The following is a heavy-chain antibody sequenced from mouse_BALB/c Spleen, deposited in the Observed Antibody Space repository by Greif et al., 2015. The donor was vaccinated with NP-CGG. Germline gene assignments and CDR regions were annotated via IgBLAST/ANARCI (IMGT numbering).Heavy chain of an antibody. V-gene: IGHV1-80*01. CDR3: ARSQLGRNYAMDY. CDR1: GYAFSSYW. J-gene: IGHJ4*01. CDR2: IYPGDGDT. Sequence: VQLQQSGAELVRPGSSVKISCKASGYAFSSYWMNWVKQRPGQGLEWIGQIYPGDGDTNYNGKFKGKATLTADKSSSTAYMQLSSLTSEDSAVHFCARSQLGRNYAMDYWGQGTSVTVSS. D-gene: IGHD4-1*02.